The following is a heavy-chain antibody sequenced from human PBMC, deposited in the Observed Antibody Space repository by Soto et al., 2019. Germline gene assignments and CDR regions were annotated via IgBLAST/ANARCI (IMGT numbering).Heavy chain of an antibody. CDR1: GFTFSYYG. Sequence: GGSLRLSCVASGFTFSYYGMHWVRQAPGKGLEWVALIRSDGSNKYYADSVKGRFTISRDNSKNTLNLQMNSLRAEDTAVYYCARDLSIYGYYYGMDVWGRGTTVTVSS. CDR2: IRSDGSNK. D-gene: IGHD6-6*01. J-gene: IGHJ6*02. V-gene: IGHV3-33*01. CDR3: ARDLSIYGYYYGMDV.